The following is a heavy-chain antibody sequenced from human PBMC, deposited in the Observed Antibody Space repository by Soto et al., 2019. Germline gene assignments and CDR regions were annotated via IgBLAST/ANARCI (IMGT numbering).Heavy chain of an antibody. J-gene: IGHJ6*02. CDR2: INPSGGST. Sequence: GASVKVSCKASGYTFTSYYMHWVRQAPGQGLEWMGIINPSGGSTSYAQKFQGRVTMTRDTSTSTVYMELSSLRSEDTAVYYCARDGGGPTSHYYYYGMDVWGQGTTVTVSS. CDR1: GYTFTSYY. D-gene: IGHD2-15*01. V-gene: IGHV1-46*01. CDR3: ARDGGGPTSHYYYYGMDV.